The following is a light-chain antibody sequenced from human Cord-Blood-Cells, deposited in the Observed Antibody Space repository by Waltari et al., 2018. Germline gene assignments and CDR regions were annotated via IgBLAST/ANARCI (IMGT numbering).Light chain of an antibody. CDR3: SSYTSSSTDV. Sequence: QSALTQPASVSGSPGQSITISCTGTSSDVGGYNYVSWYQQHPGKAPKLMIYEVSNRPSGVSNRFSGSTSGNTASLTISGLQAEDEADYYCSSYTSSSTDVFGTGTKVTVL. V-gene: IGLV2-14*01. CDR1: SSDVGGYNY. CDR2: EVS. J-gene: IGLJ1*01.